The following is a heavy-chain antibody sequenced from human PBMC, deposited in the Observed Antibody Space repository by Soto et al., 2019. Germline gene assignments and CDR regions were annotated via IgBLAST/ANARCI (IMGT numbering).Heavy chain of an antibody. CDR2: IRGSGGST. D-gene: IGHD5-12*01. CDR1: GFTFSTYA. J-gene: IGHJ4*02. Sequence: EVQLLESWGGLVQPGGSLRLSCAASGFTFSTYAISWVRQAPGKVLEWVSAIRGSGGSTYYADSVKGPFTISRDASKNTLYLQMTSLPAGDTAVYYCAKYVATTFSPQAYWGQGPLVTVSS. CDR3: AKYVATTFSPQAY. V-gene: IGHV3-23*01.